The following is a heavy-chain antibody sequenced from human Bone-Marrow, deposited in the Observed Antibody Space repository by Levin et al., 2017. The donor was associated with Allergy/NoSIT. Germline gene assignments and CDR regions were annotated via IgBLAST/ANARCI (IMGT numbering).Heavy chain of an antibody. CDR2: IYPNSGGT. D-gene: IGHD5-24*01. J-gene: IGHJ4*02. V-gene: IGHV1-2*02. CDR1: GYTFTDYY. Sequence: ASVKVSCKVSGYTFTDYYVHWVRQAPGQGLEWMGWIYPNSGGTKYAHNFQGRVTMTRDTSISTAYMELSRLTSDDTAVYYCARDPPGDAYTFDYWGQGTLVTVSS. CDR3: ARDPPGDAYTFDY.